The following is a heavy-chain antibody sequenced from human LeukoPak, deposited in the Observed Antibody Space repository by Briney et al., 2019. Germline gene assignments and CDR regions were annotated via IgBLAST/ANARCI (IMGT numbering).Heavy chain of an antibody. CDR1: GGTFSSYA. V-gene: IGHV1-69*13. J-gene: IGHJ6*03. Sequence: ASVKVSCKASGGTFSSYAISWVRQAPGLGLEWMGGIIPIFGTANYAQKFQGRVTITADESTSTAYMELSRLRSDDTAVYYCARDGTMVRGVEGGYMDVWGKGTTVTISS. D-gene: IGHD3-10*01. CDR3: ARDGTMVRGVEGGYMDV. CDR2: IIPIFGTA.